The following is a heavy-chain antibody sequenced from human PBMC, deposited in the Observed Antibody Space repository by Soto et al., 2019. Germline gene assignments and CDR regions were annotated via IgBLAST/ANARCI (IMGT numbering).Heavy chain of an antibody. D-gene: IGHD5-18*01. CDR2: IKSKTDGGTT. Sequence: RQAPGKGLEWVGRIKSKTDGGTTDYAAPVKGRFTISRDDSKNTLYLQMNSLKTEDTAVYYCTTAGPGQLWIYGMDVWGQGTTVTVSS. CDR3: TTAGPGQLWIYGMDV. V-gene: IGHV3-15*07. J-gene: IGHJ6*02.